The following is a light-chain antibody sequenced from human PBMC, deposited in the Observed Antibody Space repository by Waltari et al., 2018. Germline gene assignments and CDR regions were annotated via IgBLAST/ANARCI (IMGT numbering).Light chain of an antibody. V-gene: IGKV3-20*01. CDR1: QSVSSRY. Sequence: ETVLTHSPGTLSLSPGERATLSCRPSQSVSSRYLAWYQQKPGQAPRLLMHGASSRATGIPDRFSGSGSGTDFTLTISRLEPEDFAVYYCQQYGTSPWTFGQGTKVEIK. J-gene: IGKJ1*01. CDR2: GAS. CDR3: QQYGTSPWT.